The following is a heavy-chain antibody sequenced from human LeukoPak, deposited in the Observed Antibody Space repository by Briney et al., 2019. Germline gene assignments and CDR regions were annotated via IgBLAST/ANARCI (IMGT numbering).Heavy chain of an antibody. CDR3: ARDSGAVPAARGNWFDP. CDR1: GYTFTGYY. Sequence: ASVEVSCKASGYTFTGYYMHWVRQAPGQGLEWMGWINPNSGGTNYAQKFQGRVTMTRDTSISTAYMELSRLRSDDTAVYYCARDSGAVPAARGNWFDPWGQGTLVTVSS. V-gene: IGHV1-2*02. J-gene: IGHJ5*02. CDR2: INPNSGGT. D-gene: IGHD2-2*01.